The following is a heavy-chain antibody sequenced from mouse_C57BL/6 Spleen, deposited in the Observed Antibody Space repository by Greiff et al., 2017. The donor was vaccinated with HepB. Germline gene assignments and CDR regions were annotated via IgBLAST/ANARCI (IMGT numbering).Heavy chain of an antibody. CDR2: INPGSGGT. CDR3: ARQGYYGSSNWYFDV. J-gene: IGHJ1*03. Sequence: VQGVESGAELVRPGTSVKVSCKASGYAFTNYLIEWVKQRPGQGLEWIGVINPGSGGTNYNEKFKGKATLTADKSSSTAYMQLSSLTSEDSAVYFCARQGYYGSSNWYFDVWGTGTTVTVSS. V-gene: IGHV1-54*01. CDR1: GYAFTNYL. D-gene: IGHD1-1*01.